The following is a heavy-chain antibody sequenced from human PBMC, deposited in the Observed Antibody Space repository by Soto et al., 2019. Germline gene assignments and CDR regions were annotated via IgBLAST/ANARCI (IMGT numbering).Heavy chain of an antibody. J-gene: IGHJ4*02. CDR3: ARVPIGVSGTYYFDY. CDR1: GGSISSGTYY. CDR2: IYYNERP. V-gene: IGHV4-31*03. D-gene: IGHD3-22*01. Sequence: TLSLTCTVSGGSISSGTYYWSWIRQHPGKGLEWIGYIYYNERPYYNPSLKSRVTISVDTSKNQFSLRVSSVTAEDTAVYYCARVPIGVSGTYYFDYWGQGTLVTVSS.